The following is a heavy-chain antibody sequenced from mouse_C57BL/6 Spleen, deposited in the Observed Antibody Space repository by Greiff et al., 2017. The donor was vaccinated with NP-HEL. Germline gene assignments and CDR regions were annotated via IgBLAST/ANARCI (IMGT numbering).Heavy chain of an antibody. CDR1: GYTFTSYW. CDR2: IDPSDSYT. Sequence: QVQLQQPGAELVKPGASVKLSCKASGYTFTSYWMQWVKQRPGQGLEWIGEIDPSDSYTNYNQKFKGKATLTVDTSSSTAYMQLSSLTSEDSAVYYCARFDGYRRDYAMDYWGQGTSVTVSS. D-gene: IGHD2-3*01. CDR3: ARFDGYRRDYAMDY. J-gene: IGHJ4*01. V-gene: IGHV1-50*01.